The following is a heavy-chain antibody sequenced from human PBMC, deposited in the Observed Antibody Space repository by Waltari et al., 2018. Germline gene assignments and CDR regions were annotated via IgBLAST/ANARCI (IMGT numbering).Heavy chain of an antibody. CDR1: GYSFSSCYY. D-gene: IGHD4-17*01. J-gene: IGHJ4*02. Sequence: QVQLQESGPGLVKPSETLSLTCTVSGYSFSSCYYWGWIRQPPGKGLEWIGSIYHSGSTYYNPSLKSRVTISVDTSKNQFSLKLSSVTAADTAVYYCARDGLSYGDYAIGVDYWGQGTLVTVSS. V-gene: IGHV4-38-2*02. CDR3: ARDGLSYGDYAIGVDY. CDR2: IYHSGST.